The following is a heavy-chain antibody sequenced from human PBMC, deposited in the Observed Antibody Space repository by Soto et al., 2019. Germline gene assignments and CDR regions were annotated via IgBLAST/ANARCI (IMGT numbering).Heavy chain of an antibody. CDR1: GGSISSYY. CDR3: ARVGNWNDGLGP. CDR2: IYYSGKT. D-gene: IGHD1-1*01. J-gene: IGHJ5*02. V-gene: IGHV4-59*01. Sequence: PSETLSLTCTVSGGSISSYYWSWIRQPPGKGLEWIGYIYYSGKTYYNPSLKSRVTISVDTSKNQFSLKLTSVTAADTAVYYCARVGNWNDGLGPWGQGALVTVSS.